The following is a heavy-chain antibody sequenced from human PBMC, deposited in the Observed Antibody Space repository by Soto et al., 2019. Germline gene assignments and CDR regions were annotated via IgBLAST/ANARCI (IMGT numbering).Heavy chain of an antibody. D-gene: IGHD5-12*01. Sequence: QVQLQESGPGLVKPSGTLSLTCAVSGGSISSSNWWSWVRQPPGKGLEWIGEIYHSGSTNYNPSLKSRXXIXVDXSKNQFSLKLSSVTAADTAVYYCARDTVAMNAFDIWGQGTMVTVSS. CDR1: GGSISSSNW. CDR2: IYHSGST. CDR3: ARDTVAMNAFDI. J-gene: IGHJ3*02. V-gene: IGHV4-4*02.